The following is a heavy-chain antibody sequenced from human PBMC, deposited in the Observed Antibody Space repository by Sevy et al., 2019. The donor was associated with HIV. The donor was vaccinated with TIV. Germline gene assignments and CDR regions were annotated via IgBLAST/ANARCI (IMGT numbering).Heavy chain of an antibody. CDR1: GFTFSSYW. J-gene: IGHJ4*02. D-gene: IGHD2-2*01. CDR3: ARSTNSAALDY. V-gene: IGHV3-7*01. Sequence: GGSLRLSCAVSGFTFSSYWMSWVRQAPGKGLEWVANIKQDGGAQYYVDSVKGRFAICRDNAKNSLFLQMNSLRVEDTAVYYCARSTNSAALDYWGQGTPVTVSS. CDR2: IKQDGGAQ.